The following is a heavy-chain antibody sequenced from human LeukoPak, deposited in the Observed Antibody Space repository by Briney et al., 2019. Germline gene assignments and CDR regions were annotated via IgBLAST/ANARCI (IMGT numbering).Heavy chain of an antibody. D-gene: IGHD3-16*02. Sequence: GGSLRLSCAASGFSFSDYYMSWIRQAPGKGLEWVSYISSSSSYTNYADSVKGRFTISRDNAKNSLYLQMNSLRAEDTAVYYCARDGSLGELSLYATDYWGQGTLVTVSS. J-gene: IGHJ4*02. CDR1: GFSFSDYY. V-gene: IGHV3-11*06. CDR3: ARDGSLGELSLYATDY. CDR2: ISSSSSYT.